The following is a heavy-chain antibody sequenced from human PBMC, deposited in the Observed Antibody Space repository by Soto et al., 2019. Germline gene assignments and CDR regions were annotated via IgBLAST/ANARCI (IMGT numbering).Heavy chain of an antibody. Sequence: SVKVSCKASGGTFSSYAISWVRQAPGQGLEWMGGIIPIFGTANYAQKFQGRVTITADKSTSTAYMELSSLRSEDTAVYYCARDGELPSNYGFDYWGQGTLVTVS. J-gene: IGHJ4*02. V-gene: IGHV1-69*06. CDR2: IIPIFGTA. CDR3: ARDGELPSNYGFDY. CDR1: GGTFSSYA. D-gene: IGHD1-26*01.